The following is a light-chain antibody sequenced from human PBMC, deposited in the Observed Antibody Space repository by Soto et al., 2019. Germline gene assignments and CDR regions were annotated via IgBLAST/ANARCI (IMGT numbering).Light chain of an antibody. CDR1: QSVSSSY. CDR3: QQYGSYWT. CDR2: RAS. Sequence: EIVLTQSPGTLSLSPGERATLSCRASQSVSSSYLAWYQQKPGQAPRLLIYRASSRATGIPDRFSGSGSGTDFTLTISRLEPEDFAVYYCQQYGSYWTFGQGXKVDIK. V-gene: IGKV3-20*01. J-gene: IGKJ1*01.